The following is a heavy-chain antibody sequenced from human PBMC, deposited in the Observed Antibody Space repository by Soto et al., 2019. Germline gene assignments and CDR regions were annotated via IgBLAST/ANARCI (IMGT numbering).Heavy chain of an antibody. CDR2: IYYSGSA. J-gene: IGHJ5*01. CDR1: GASVSSGRYY. CDR3: ARLSWSGWFDS. Sequence: PSETLSLTCTVSGASVSSGRYYLSWIRQSPGKGLAYIGYIYYSGSANYNASLKGRVTISLDTSKNQLSLKLSSVTAADTAVYYCARLSWSGWFDSWGQGILVTVSS. D-gene: IGHD3-3*01. V-gene: IGHV4-61*01.